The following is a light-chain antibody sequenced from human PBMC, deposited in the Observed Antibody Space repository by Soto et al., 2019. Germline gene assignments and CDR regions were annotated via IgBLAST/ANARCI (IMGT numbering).Light chain of an antibody. CDR2: DGS. J-gene: IGKJ1*01. Sequence: EIVLTQSPGTLSLSPGERATLSCRASQSVSSNFLAWYQQKPGQAPRLLIYDGSNRATGIPDRFSGSGSGTDFTLTISRLEPEDFAVYYCQQYDRSPRTFGQGTKVDIK. V-gene: IGKV3-20*01. CDR1: QSVSSNF. CDR3: QQYDRSPRT.